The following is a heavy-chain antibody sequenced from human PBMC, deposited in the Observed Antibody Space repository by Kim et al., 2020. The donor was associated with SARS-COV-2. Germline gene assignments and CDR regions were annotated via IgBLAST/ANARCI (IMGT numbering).Heavy chain of an antibody. CDR3: ARDNRFGESLIDY. CDR1: GYSISSGYY. V-gene: IGHV4-38-2*02. Sequence: SETLSLTCTVSGYSISSGYYWGWIRQPPGKGLEWIGSIYHSGSTYYNPSLKSRVTISVDTSKNQFSLKLSSVTAADTAVYYCARDNRFGESLIDYWGQGTLVTVSS. CDR2: IYHSGST. D-gene: IGHD3-10*01. J-gene: IGHJ4*02.